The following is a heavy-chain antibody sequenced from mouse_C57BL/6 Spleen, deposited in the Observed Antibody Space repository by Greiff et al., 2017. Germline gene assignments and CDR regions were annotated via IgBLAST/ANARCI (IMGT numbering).Heavy chain of an antibody. V-gene: IGHV5-4*01. J-gene: IGHJ2*01. CDR3: ARANYDYDGFDG. CDR2: ISDGGSYT. CDR1: GFTFSSYA. Sequence: EVQVVESGGGLVKPGGSLKLSCAASGFTFSSYAMSWVRQTPEKRLEWVATISDGGSYTYYPDNVKGRFTISRDNAKNNLYLQMSHLKSEDTAMYYCARANYDYDGFDGWGQGTTVTVSS. D-gene: IGHD2-4*01.